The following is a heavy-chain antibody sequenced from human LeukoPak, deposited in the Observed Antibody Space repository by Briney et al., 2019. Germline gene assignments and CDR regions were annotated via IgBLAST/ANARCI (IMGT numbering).Heavy chain of an antibody. CDR2: ISYDGSNK. Sequence: GGSLRLSCAASGFTFSSYAMHWVRQAPGKGLEWVAVISYDGSNKYYADSVKGRFTISRDISKNTLYLQMNSLRAEDTAVYYCARDGGAITMIVVVITGYPDYWGQGTLVTVSS. CDR3: ARDGGAITMIVVVITGYPDY. J-gene: IGHJ4*02. D-gene: IGHD3-22*01. V-gene: IGHV3-30-3*01. CDR1: GFTFSSYA.